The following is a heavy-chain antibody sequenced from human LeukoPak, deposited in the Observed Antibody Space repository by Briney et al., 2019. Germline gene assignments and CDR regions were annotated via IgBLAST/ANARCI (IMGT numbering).Heavy chain of an antibody. J-gene: IGHJ6*02. V-gene: IGHV1-69*13. D-gene: IGHD4-17*01. CDR2: IIPIFGTA. CDR3: ARAYGDYSWSGGMDV. Sequence: GASVKVSCKASGGTFSNYAISWVRQAPGQGLEWMGGIIPIFGTANYAQKFQGRVTITADESTSTAYMELSSLRSEDTAVYYCARAYGDYSWSGGMDVWGQGTTVTVS. CDR1: GGTFSNYA.